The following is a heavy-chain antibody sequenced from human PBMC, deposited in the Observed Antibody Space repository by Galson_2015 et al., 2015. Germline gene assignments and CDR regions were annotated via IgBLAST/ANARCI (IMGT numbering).Heavy chain of an antibody. CDR2: IYYSGST. D-gene: IGHD6-13*01. V-gene: IGHV4-38-2*01. J-gene: IGHJ6*03. CDR1: GYSINSGYY. CDR3: VRVSAATGATIYWYYYMDV. Sequence: ETLSLTCAVSGYSINSGYYWGWIRQPPGRGLEWIGSIYYSGSTYYNPSLKSRVTISVDTSMNHFSLRLTSVTAADTAVYYCVRVSAATGATIYWYYYMDVWGKGTTVTVSS.